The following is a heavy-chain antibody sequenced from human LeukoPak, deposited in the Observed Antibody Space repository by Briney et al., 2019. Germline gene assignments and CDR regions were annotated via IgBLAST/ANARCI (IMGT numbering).Heavy chain of an antibody. D-gene: IGHD2-15*01. CDR1: GFTFSSYA. CDR2: ISGSGGST. V-gene: IGHV3-23*01. J-gene: IGHJ4*02. Sequence: GGSLRLSCAASGFTFSSYAMSWVRQAPGKGLEWVSAISGSGGSTYYADSVKGRFTISRGNSKNTLYLQMNSLRAEDTAVYYCAKPRYCSGGSCYSRDYFDYWGQGTLVTVSS. CDR3: AKPRYCSGGSCYSRDYFDY.